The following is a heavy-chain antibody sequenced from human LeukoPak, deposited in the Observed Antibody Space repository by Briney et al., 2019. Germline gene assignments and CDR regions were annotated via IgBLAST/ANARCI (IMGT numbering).Heavy chain of an antibody. CDR3: ARRSSLDY. CDR2: ISATGGST. J-gene: IGHJ4*02. Sequence: PGASLRLSCAASGFTFSTYAMSWVRQAPGKGLEWVSGISATGGSTYYADSVKGRFTISRDNAKNSLYLQMNSLRAEDTAVYYCARRSSLDYWGQGTLVTVSS. V-gene: IGHV3-23*01. CDR1: GFTFSTYA.